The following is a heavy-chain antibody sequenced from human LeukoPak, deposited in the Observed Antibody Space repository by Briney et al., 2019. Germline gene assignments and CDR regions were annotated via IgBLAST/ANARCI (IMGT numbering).Heavy chain of an antibody. CDR3: AKDLDCSSTSSCIFFDY. D-gene: IGHD2-2*01. V-gene: IGHV3-23*01. CDR1: GFTFSGYA. J-gene: IGHJ4*02. CDR2: ISGSGGST. Sequence: GGSLRLSCAASGFTFSGYAMSWVRQAPGKGLEWVSAISGSGGSTYYADSVKGRFTISRDNSKNTLYLQMNSLRAEDTAVYYCAKDLDCSSTSSCIFFDYWGQGTLVTVSS.